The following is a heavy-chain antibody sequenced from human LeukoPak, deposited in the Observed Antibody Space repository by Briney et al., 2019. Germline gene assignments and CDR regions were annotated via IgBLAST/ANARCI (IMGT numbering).Heavy chain of an antibody. CDR1: GFNFSNYA. D-gene: IGHD5-12*01. Sequence: PGESLRLSCAASGFNFSNYAMLWLRQAPGKGLEWVAVISYDGSNKFYADSVKGRFTIARDNSKNTLHLQMNSVRAEDTAVYYCARSLATSYYYMDVWGKGTTVTVSS. J-gene: IGHJ6*03. CDR2: ISYDGSNK. V-gene: IGHV3-30*04. CDR3: ARSLATSYYYMDV.